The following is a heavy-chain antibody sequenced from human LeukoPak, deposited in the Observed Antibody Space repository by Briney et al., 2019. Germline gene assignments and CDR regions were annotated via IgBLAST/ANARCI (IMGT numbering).Heavy chain of an antibody. J-gene: IGHJ4*02. Sequence: GGSLRLSCAASGFTFSSYWMHWVRQAPGKGLVWVSRINSDGSSTSYADSVKGRFTVSRDNAKNTLYLQMNSLRAEDTAVYYCARELGDYGIDYWGQGTLVTVSS. V-gene: IGHV3-74*01. CDR2: INSDGSST. CDR3: ARELGDYGIDY. CDR1: GFTFSSYW. D-gene: IGHD4-17*01.